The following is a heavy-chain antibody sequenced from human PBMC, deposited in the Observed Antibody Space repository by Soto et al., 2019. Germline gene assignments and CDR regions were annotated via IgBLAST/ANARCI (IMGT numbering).Heavy chain of an antibody. CDR3: ARDFYGGYTYGPGDY. Sequence: GGSLRLSCAASGFMFSAYWMSWVRQAPGKGLEWVANIHGDGGKIYYVDSVKGRFTISRDNAKRSLYLQMNSLRAEDTAVYYCARDFYGGYTYGPGDYWGQGALVTVAS. CDR1: GFMFSAYW. CDR2: IHGDGGKI. V-gene: IGHV3-7*01. J-gene: IGHJ4*02. D-gene: IGHD5-18*01.